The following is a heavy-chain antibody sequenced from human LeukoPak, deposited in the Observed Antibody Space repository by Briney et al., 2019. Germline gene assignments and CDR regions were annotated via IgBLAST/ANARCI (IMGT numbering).Heavy chain of an antibody. CDR2: ISSSSSYI. J-gene: IGHJ4*02. Sequence: GGSLRLSCAASGFTFSSYSMNWVRQAPGKGLEWVSSISSSSSYIYYADSVKGRFTISRDNAKNSLYLQMNSLRAEDTAVYYCARDLTEDETVDYYDSSGYYTTLDYWGQGTLVTVSS. CDR1: GFTFSSYS. D-gene: IGHD3-22*01. V-gene: IGHV3-21*01. CDR3: ARDLTEDETVDYYDSSGYYTTLDY.